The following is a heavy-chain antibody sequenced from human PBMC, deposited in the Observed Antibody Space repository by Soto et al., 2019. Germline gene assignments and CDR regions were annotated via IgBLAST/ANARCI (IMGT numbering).Heavy chain of an antibody. CDR3: AKDPHGSSYPWFDP. J-gene: IGHJ5*02. V-gene: IGHV3-30*18. CDR1: GFTFSSYG. Sequence: GGSLRLSCAASGFTFSSYGMHWVRQAPGKGLEWVAVISYDGSNKYYADSVKGRFTISRDNSKNTLYLQMNSLRAEDTAVYYCAKDPHGSSYPWFDPWGQGTLVTVSS. D-gene: IGHD6-6*01. CDR2: ISYDGSNK.